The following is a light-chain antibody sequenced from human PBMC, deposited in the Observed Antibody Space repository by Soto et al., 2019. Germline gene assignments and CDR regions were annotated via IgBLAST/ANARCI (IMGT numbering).Light chain of an antibody. V-gene: IGKV1-9*01. CDR1: QGISSY. J-gene: IGKJ4*01. CDR3: QQLYSYPLT. Sequence: DIQLTQSPSFLSASVGDRVTITCRASQGISSYLAWYQQSPGKAPKLLIYAASTLQSGVSSRFSGSGSGTEFTLTINSLQPEDFATYYCQQLYSYPLTFGGGTKVEIK. CDR2: AAS.